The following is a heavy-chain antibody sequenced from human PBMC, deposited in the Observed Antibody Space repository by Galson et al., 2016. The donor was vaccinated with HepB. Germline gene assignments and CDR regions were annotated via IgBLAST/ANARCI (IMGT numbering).Heavy chain of an antibody. CDR1: GGTFSSYA. Sequence: SVKVSCKASGGTFSSYAFSWVRQAPGQGLKWVGGIIPIFRTTNYAQMFQGRVTITADESTSTAYLELSSLRSDDTAVYYCARFYCRGGRYSPYNWFDPWGQGTLVTVSS. CDR2: IIPIFRTT. CDR3: ARFYCRGGRYSPYNWFDP. J-gene: IGHJ5*02. V-gene: IGHV1-69*13. D-gene: IGHD2-15*01.